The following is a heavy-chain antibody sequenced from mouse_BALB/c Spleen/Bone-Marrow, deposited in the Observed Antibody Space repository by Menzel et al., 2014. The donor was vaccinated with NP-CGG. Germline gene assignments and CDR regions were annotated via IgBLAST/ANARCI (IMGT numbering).Heavy chain of an antibody. J-gene: IGHJ2*02. Sequence: QVQLKDSGAELVKPGASVKLSCKASGYTFTSYWMHWVKLRPGQGFEWIGELNPSNGGTNYNEKFKRKATLTVDKSSSTAYMQLRSLTSEDSAVYYCARGMTTVVSDYWGQGTSLTVSS. CDR1: GYTFTSYW. D-gene: IGHD1-1*01. CDR2: LNPSNGGT. CDR3: ARGMTTVVSDY. V-gene: IGHV1-53*01.